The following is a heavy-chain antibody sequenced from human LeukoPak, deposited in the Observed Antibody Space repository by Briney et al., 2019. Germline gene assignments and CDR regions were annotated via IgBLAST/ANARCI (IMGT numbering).Heavy chain of an antibody. D-gene: IGHD3-10*01. J-gene: IGHJ5*02. V-gene: IGHV1-2*02. CDR2: INANSGGT. CDR1: GYTFTGYY. Sequence: ASVKVSCKASGYTFTGYYMHWVRHAPGQGLEWMGWINANSGGTNYAQKFQGRVTMTRDTSISTAYMELSRLRSDDTAVYYCARDYPYGSGSYYFDPWGQGTLVTVSS. CDR3: ARDYPYGSGSYYFDP.